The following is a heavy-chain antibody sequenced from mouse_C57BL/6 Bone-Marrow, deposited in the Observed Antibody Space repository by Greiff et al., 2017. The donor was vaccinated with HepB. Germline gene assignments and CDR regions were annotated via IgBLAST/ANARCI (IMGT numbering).Heavy chain of an antibody. V-gene: IGHV1-81*01. D-gene: IGHD1-1*01. CDR1: GYTFTSYG. CDR3: ARRDYYGSSPRYFGV. CDR2: IYPRSGNT. J-gene: IGHJ1*03. Sequence: VKLQESGAELARPGASVKLSCKASGYTFTSYGISWVKQSTGQGLEWIGEIYPRSGNTYYNEKFKGKATLTADKSSSTAYLELRSLTSEASAVYFCARRDYYGSSPRYFGVWGTGTTVTVSS.